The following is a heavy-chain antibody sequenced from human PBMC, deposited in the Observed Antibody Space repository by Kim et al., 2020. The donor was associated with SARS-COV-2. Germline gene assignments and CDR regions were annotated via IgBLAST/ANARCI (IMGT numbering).Heavy chain of an antibody. Sequence: ASVKVSCKTSGYMFTTFAISWVRQAPGRGLEWMGWTSPSNGNKRYAQSLQDRITFTTDTSTATVYMELRNLWSDDTAIYYCGRDWTVWDYDDSGYIDYWG. CDR3: GRDWTVWDYDDSGYIDY. D-gene: IGHD3-22*01. V-gene: IGHV1-18*04. CDR2: TSPSNGNK. CDR1: GYMFTTFA. J-gene: IGHJ4*01.